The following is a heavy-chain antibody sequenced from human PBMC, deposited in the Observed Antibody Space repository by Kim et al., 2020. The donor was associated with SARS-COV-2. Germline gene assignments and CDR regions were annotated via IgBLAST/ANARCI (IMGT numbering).Heavy chain of an antibody. V-gene: IGHV3-23*01. J-gene: IGHJ4*02. CDR3: AKDGAV. CDR1: GFTFSYYA. CDR2: IISTGGTT. D-gene: IGHD3-16*01. Sequence: GGSLRLSCAASGFTFSYYAMNWVRQAPGKGLEWVSGIISTGGTTHYADSVRGRFTISRDNSKNTLYLQMNSLRVDDTAVYFCAKDGAVWGQGTLVTVSS.